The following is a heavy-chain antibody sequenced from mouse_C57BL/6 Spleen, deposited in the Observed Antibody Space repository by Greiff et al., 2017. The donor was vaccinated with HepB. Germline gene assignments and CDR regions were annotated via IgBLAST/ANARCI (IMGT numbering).Heavy chain of an antibody. V-gene: IGHV1-64*01. D-gene: IGHD1-1*01. CDR1: GYTFTSYW. Sequence: QVQLQQPGAELVKPGASVKLSCKASGYTFTSYWMHWVKQRPGQGLEWIGMIHPNSGSTNYNEKFKSKATLTVDKSSSTAYMQLSSLTSEDSAVYYCARLHYGSSRDYWGQGTTLTVSS. CDR3: ARLHYGSSRDY. CDR2: IHPNSGST. J-gene: IGHJ2*01.